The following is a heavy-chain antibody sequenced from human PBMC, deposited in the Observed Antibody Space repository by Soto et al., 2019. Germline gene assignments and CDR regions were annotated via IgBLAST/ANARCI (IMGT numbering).Heavy chain of an antibody. CDR1: GGSISTGGHY. Sequence: PSETLSLTCTVSGGSISTGGHYWNWIRQHPGGGLEWLGFISYSGSTYYNPSLKSRVAISVDKSQNHFSLNVTSVTAADTAVYYCARSSGFFAISLLDTWGQGALVTVSS. D-gene: IGHD2-2*02. CDR2: ISYSGST. V-gene: IGHV4-31*09. CDR3: ARSSGFFAISLLDT. J-gene: IGHJ5*01.